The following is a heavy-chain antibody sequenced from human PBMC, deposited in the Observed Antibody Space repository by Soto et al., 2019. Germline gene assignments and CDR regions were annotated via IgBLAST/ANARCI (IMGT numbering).Heavy chain of an antibody. CDR1: GGPISTYY. CDR3: ARKYCSGGSCYENWFDP. J-gene: IGHJ5*02. V-gene: IGHV4-59*08. D-gene: IGHD2-15*01. Sequence: LETLSLTCTVSGGPISTYYWSWIRQPPGKGLEWIGYIYYSGSTNYNPSLKSRVTISVDTSKNQFSLKLSSVTAADTAVYYCARKYCSGGSCYENWFDPWGQGTLVTVSS. CDR2: IYYSGST.